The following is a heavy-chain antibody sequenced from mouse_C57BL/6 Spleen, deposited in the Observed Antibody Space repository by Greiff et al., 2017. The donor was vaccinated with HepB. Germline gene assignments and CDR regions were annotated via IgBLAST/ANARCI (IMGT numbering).Heavy chain of an antibody. CDR2: ISYDGSN. CDR3: ARFPDY. CDR1: GYSITSGYY. J-gene: IGHJ4*01. V-gene: IGHV3-6*01. Sequence: VQLKESGPGLVKPSQSLSLTCSVTGYSITSGYYWNWIRQFPGNKLEWMGYISYDGSNNYNPSLKNRISITRDTSKNQFFLKLNSVTTEDTATYYCARFPDYWGQGTSVTVSS.